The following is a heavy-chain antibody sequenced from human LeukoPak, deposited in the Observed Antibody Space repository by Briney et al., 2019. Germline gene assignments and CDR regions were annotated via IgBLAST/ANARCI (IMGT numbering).Heavy chain of an antibody. CDR1: GFTFSDYY. CDR2: ISSSSSYT. CDR3: ARAQTLYSGYDSNWFDP. Sequence: PGGSQRLSCAASGFTFSDYYMSWIRQAPGKGLEWVSYISSSSSYTNYADSVKGRFTISRDNAKNSLYLQMNSLRAEDTAVYYCARAQTLYSGYDSNWFDPWGQGTLVTVSS. V-gene: IGHV3-11*06. D-gene: IGHD5-12*01. J-gene: IGHJ5*02.